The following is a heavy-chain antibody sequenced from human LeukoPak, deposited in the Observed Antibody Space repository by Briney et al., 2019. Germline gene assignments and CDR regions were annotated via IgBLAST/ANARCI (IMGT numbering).Heavy chain of an antibody. D-gene: IGHD3-22*01. CDR2: ISYDGSNK. CDR1: GFTFSSYA. Sequence: PGRSLRLSCAASGFTFSSYATHWVRQAPGKGLEWVAVISYDGSNKYYADSVKGRFTISRDNSKNTLYLQMNSLRAEDTAVYYCARDVDYYDSSGLGDYWGQGTLVTVSS. V-gene: IGHV3-30*11. J-gene: IGHJ4*02. CDR3: ARDVDYYDSSGLGDY.